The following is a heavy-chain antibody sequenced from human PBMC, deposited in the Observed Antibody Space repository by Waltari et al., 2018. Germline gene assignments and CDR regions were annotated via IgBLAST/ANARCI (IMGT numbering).Heavy chain of an antibody. CDR1: GYTFSDYA. CDR3: ARDEKAVVINYYYYYMDV. J-gene: IGHJ6*03. D-gene: IGHD2-21*01. Sequence: QVQLVQSGAEVKKPGASVKVSCKASGYTFSDYAIHWVRQAPGQRLEWMGWVNAGNGNTKYSQKFQGRVTITRDTSASTAYMELSSLRSEDTAVYYCARDEKAVVINYYYYYMDVWSKGTTVTVSS. V-gene: IGHV1-3*01. CDR2: VNAGNGNT.